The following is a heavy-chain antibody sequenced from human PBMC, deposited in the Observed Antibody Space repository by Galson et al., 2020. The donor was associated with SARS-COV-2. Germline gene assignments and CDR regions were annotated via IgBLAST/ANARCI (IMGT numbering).Heavy chain of an antibody. CDR3: TGDPPRSGWRLDC. V-gene: IGHV3-33*01. CDR1: GFSFSDYA. D-gene: IGHD6-19*01. CDR2: IWFDGSNK. J-gene: IGHJ4*02. Sequence: GESLKISCAASGFSFSDYAMHWVRQAPGKGLEWVGFIWFDGSNKYYADSVKGRFTISRDNSKKTLYLQMNSLRAEDTAVYYCTGDPPRSGWRLDCWGQGTLVTVSS.